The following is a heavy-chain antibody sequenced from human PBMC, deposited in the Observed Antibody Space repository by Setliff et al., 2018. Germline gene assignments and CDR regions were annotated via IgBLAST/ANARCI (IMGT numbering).Heavy chain of an antibody. Sequence: SETLSLTCAAYGGTFSDYHWTWIRQSPEKGLEWIGEINHRGSTNYNPSLKSRVTISIDTSRDQFSLKLISMIAADTAVYYCARAISGWYSAHYYYMDVWGKGTTVTVSS. V-gene: IGHV4-34*01. D-gene: IGHD6-19*01. J-gene: IGHJ6*03. CDR3: ARAISGWYSAHYYYMDV. CDR2: INHRGST. CDR1: GGTFSDYH.